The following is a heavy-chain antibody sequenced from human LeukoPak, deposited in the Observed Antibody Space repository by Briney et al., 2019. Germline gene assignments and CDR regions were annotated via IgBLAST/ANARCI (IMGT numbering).Heavy chain of an antibody. CDR1: GFTVSSNY. D-gene: IGHD3-10*01. CDR2: IYSGGST. J-gene: IGHJ4*02. CDR3: ARADDVLLWFGELSY. Sequence: GGSLRLSCAASGFTVSSNYMSWVRQAPGKGLEWVSVIYSGGSTYYADSVKGRFTISRDNSKNTLYLQMNSLRAEDTAVYYCARADDVLLWFGELSYGGQGTLVTVS. V-gene: IGHV3-53*01.